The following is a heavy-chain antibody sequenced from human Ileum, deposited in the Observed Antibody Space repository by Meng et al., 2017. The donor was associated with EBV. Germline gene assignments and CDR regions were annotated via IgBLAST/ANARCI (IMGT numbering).Heavy chain of an antibody. D-gene: IGHD6-19*01. CDR1: GDSISSNSW. CDR3: ARDPIPVPGRNFDY. V-gene: IGHV4-4*02. CDR2: IYHSGDS. J-gene: IGHJ4*02. Sequence: QVQLQEAGPGLVKPSGTLSLTCTVSGDSISSNSWWNWVRQPPGKGLEWIGDIYHSGDSNYNPSLKSRVTISLDNSNNQFSLTLSSVTAADTAVYYCARDPIPVPGRNFDYWGQGTLVTVPS.